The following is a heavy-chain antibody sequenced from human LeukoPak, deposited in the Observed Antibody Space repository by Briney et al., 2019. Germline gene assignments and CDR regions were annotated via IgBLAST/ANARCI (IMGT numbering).Heavy chain of an antibody. D-gene: IGHD2/OR15-2a*01. CDR2: ISGSGGST. V-gene: IGHV3-23*01. CDR3: AKDLWEAGASDAFDI. CDR1: GFTFSSYA. J-gene: IGHJ3*02. Sequence: GGSLRLSCAASGFTFSSYAMSWVRQAPGKGLEWGSAISGSGGSTHYADSVKGRFTISRDNSKNTLYLQMNSLRAEETAVYYCAKDLWEAGASDAFDIWGQGTMVTVSS.